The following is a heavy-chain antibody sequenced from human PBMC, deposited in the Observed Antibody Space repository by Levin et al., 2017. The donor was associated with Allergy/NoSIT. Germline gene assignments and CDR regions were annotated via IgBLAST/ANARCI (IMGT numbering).Heavy chain of an antibody. V-gene: IGHV3-23*01. CDR3: AKEGIYGDYLDY. J-gene: IGHJ4*02. Sequence: PGESLKISCAASGFTFSSYAMSWVRQAPGKGLEWVSAISGSGGSTYYADSVKGRFTISRDNSKNTLYLQMNSLRAEDTAVYYCAKEGIYGDYLDYWGQGTLVTVSS. D-gene: IGHD4-17*01. CDR1: GFTFSSYA. CDR2: ISGSGGST.